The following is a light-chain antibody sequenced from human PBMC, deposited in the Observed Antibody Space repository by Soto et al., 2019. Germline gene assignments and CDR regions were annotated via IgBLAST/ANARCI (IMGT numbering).Light chain of an antibody. CDR2: EVS. Sequence: QSALTQPPSASGSPGQSVTISCTGTSSDVGGYNYVSWYQQHPGKAPKLMFFEVSKRPSGVPDRFSGSKSGNTASLTVSGLQAEDEADYYCSSYAGGNNLVFGGGTQLTVL. V-gene: IGLV2-8*01. J-gene: IGLJ3*02. CDR3: SSYAGGNNLV. CDR1: SSDVGGYNY.